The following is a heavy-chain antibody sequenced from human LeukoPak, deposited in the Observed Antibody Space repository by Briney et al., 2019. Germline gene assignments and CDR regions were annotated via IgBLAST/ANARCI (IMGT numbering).Heavy chain of an antibody. J-gene: IGHJ5*02. D-gene: IGHD2-15*01. Sequence: GGSLRLSCAASGFSFSTYSMSWVRQAPGKGLEWVSSIRGGGQDTYYADSVKGRFTISRDDSKDTLSLQMNSLRVEDTAKYYCAKISWGGRGTFSWGQGTLVTVSS. CDR1: GFSFSTYS. CDR3: AKISWGGRGTFS. V-gene: IGHV3-23*01. CDR2: IRGGGQDT.